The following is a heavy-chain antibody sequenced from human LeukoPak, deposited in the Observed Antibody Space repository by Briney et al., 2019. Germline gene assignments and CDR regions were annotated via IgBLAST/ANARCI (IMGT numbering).Heavy chain of an antibody. CDR3: AKGADYGDTAYYYYGMDV. D-gene: IGHD4-17*01. J-gene: IGHJ6*02. Sequence: PGGSLRLSCAASGFTFDDYAMVWVRQAPGKGLEWVSAISGSGGSTYYADSVKGRFTISRDNSKNTLYLQMNSLRAEDTAVYYCAKGADYGDTAYYYYGMDVWGQGTTVTVSS. CDR1: GFTFDDYA. V-gene: IGHV3-23*01. CDR2: ISGSGGST.